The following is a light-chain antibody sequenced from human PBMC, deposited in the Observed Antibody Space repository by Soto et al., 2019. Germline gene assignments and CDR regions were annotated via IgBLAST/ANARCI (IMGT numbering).Light chain of an antibody. CDR3: QQRDKGSRT. CDR1: QSVGSY. CDR2: GAS. J-gene: IGKJ2*01. V-gene: IGKV3-11*01. Sequence: EIVLTQSPATLSLSPGEGATLSCRASQSVGSYLAWYQHKPGQAPRLLIYGASNRATDIPGRFSGRGSGTDFPLTIRSLESGDSAVYYCQQRDKGSRTFGQWTKLEIK.